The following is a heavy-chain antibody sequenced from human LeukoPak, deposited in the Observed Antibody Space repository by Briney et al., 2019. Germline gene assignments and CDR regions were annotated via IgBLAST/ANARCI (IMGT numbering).Heavy chain of an antibody. CDR2: ISGSGGST. D-gene: IGHD6-19*01. V-gene: IGHV3-23*01. J-gene: IGHJ5*02. Sequence: PGGSLRLSCAASGFTFSSYAMSWVRQAPGKGLEWVSAISGSGGSTYYADSVKGRFTISRDNSKNTLYLQMNSLRAEDTAVYYCAKDSFGGWYENWFDPWGQGTLVTVSS. CDR1: GFTFSSYA. CDR3: AKDSFGGWYENWFDP.